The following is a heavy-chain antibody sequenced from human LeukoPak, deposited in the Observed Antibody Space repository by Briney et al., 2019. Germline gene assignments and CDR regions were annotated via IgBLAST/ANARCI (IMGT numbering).Heavy chain of an antibody. J-gene: IGHJ4*02. Sequence: GGSLRLSCAASGFTFSSYAMSWVRQAPGKGLEWVSAISGSGGSTYYADSVKGRFTISRDNSKNTPYLQMNSLRAEDTAVYYCAKSASLGYCSGGSCYFDYGGQGALVTVSS. V-gene: IGHV3-23*01. CDR2: ISGSGGST. D-gene: IGHD2-15*01. CDR3: AKSASLGYCSGGSCYFDY. CDR1: GFTFSSYA.